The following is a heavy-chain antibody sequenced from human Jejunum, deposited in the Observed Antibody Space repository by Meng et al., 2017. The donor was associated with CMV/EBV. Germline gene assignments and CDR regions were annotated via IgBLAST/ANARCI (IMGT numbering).Heavy chain of an antibody. D-gene: IGHD3-16*01. J-gene: IGHJ5*02. V-gene: IGHV1-2*02. CDR1: Y. CDR3: ASDWRGPPFTFQRGVMPWLAP. Sequence: YMQWVRQAPGQGLEWMAWINPKNGDTHYAQKFQDRVTLTSDPSINTAYMELSSLTSDDTALYYCASDWRGPPFTFQRGVMPWLAPWGPGTLVTVSS. CDR2: INPKNGDT.